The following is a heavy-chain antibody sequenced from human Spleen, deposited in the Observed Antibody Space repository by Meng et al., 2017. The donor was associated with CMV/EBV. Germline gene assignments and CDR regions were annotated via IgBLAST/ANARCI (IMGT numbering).Heavy chain of an antibody. CDR3: ARGNTFTMMAY. CDR2: IYYSGST. Sequence: SETLSLTCSVSRGSLTSGSYFWSWIRQPPGKGLEWIGYIYYSGSTNYNPSLKSRVTISVDTSKNQFSLKLSSVTAADTAVYYCARGNTFTMMAYWGQGTLVTVSS. CDR1: RGSLTSGSYF. J-gene: IGHJ4*02. D-gene: IGHD3-22*01. V-gene: IGHV4-61*01.